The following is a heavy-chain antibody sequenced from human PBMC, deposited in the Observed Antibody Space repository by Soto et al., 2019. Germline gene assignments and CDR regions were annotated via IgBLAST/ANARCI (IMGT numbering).Heavy chain of an antibody. Sequence: GGSLRLSCAASGFTFGDFTMHWVRQAPGKGLEWVSLISWDGVFRTYADSVKGRFTISRDNSKNSLYLQMNSLRTEDTALYYCAKDKKGRLTRGFYSAYWGQGTLVTVSA. J-gene: IGHJ4*02. V-gene: IGHV3-43*01. CDR3: AKDKKGRLTRGFYSAY. CDR2: ISWDGVFR. CDR1: GFTFGDFT. D-gene: IGHD2-8*02.